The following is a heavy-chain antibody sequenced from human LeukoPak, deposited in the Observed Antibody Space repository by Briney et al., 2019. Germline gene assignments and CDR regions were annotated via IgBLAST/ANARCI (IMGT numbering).Heavy chain of an antibody. J-gene: IGHJ4*02. CDR2: ISGSGGST. Sequence: GGSLRLSCAAPGFTFSSYAMSWVRQAPGKGLEWVSAISGSGGSTYYADSAKGRFTISRDNSKNTPYLQMNSLRAEDTAVYYCAKEQHDIVLVVYAIYWGQGTLVTVSS. CDR3: AKEQHDIVLVVYAIY. D-gene: IGHD2-8*02. CDR1: GFTFSSYA. V-gene: IGHV3-23*01.